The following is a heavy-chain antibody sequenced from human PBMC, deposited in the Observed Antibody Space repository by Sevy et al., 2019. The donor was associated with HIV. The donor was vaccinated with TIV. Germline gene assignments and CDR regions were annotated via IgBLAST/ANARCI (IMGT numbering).Heavy chain of an antibody. V-gene: IGHV4-34*01. D-gene: IGHD2-8*01. CDR1: GGSFSGYY. CDR2: INHSGST. CDR3: ARDHYTNGVCYYYYYYSMDV. Sequence: SETLSLTCAVYGGSFSGYYWSWIRQPPGKGLEWIGEINHSGSTNYNPSLKSRVTISVDTSKNQFSLKLSSVTAADTAVYYCARDHYTNGVCYYYYYYSMDVWGQGTTVTVSS. J-gene: IGHJ6*02.